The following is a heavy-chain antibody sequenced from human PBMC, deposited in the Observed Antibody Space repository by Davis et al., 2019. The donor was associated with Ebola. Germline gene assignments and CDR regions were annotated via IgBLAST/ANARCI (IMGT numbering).Heavy chain of an antibody. CDR1: GYSFSNFW. CDR2: IDPSDSYT. V-gene: IGHV5-10-1*01. J-gene: IGHJ5*02. Sequence: GESLKISCKGSGYSFSNFWIGWVRQKSGKGLEWMGRIDPSDSYTNYSPSFQGHVTISADKSISTAYLQWSSLKASDTAMYYCARHRGWFDPWGQGTLVTVSS. CDR3: ARHRGWFDP.